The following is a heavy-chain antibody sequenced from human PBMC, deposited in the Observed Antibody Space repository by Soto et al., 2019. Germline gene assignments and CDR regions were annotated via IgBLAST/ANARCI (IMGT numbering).Heavy chain of an antibody. D-gene: IGHD6-19*01. V-gene: IGHV4-34*01. CDR1: GRPFSDYY. CDR3: ARGIQVAVAGTKEDNWFDP. J-gene: IGHJ5*02. Sequence: SETLSETYFHYGRPFSDYYWRWIRPPPGKGLEWIGEINHSGSTNYNPSLKSRVTISVDTSKNQFSLKLSSVTAADTAVYYCARGIQVAVAGTKEDNWFDPWGQG. CDR2: INHSGST.